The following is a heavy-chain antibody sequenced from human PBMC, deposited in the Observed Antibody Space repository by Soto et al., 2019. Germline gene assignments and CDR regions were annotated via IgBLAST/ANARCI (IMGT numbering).Heavy chain of an antibody. CDR3: ARYCSGGSCYEGRSSLFDY. J-gene: IGHJ4*02. D-gene: IGHD2-15*01. CDR1: GGSIRSGDYY. V-gene: IGHV4-30-4*01. CDR2: IYYSGST. Sequence: SETQSLTCPVSGGSIRSGDYYWSWIRQPPGKGLEWIGYIYYSGSTYYNPSLKSRVTISVDTSKNQFSLKLSSVTAADTAVYYCARYCSGGSCYEGRSSLFDYWGQGTLVTVSS.